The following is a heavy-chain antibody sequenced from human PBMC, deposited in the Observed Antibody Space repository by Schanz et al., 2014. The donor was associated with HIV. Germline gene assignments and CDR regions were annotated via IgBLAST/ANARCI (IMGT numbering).Heavy chain of an antibody. CDR1: GYTFINYD. Sequence: QVQLVQSGAEVKKPGASVKVSCKASGYTFINYDIHWVRQASGLGLEWMGWMNPSTGNSGYAQMFQVRVTLNGDSSLSTAYLEVHTLQSKDPAVYYCASGPKWEGIMDVWGQGTTVIVSS. CDR2: MNPSTGNS. J-gene: IGHJ6*02. CDR3: ASGPKWEGIMDV. D-gene: IGHD1-26*01. V-gene: IGHV1-8*01.